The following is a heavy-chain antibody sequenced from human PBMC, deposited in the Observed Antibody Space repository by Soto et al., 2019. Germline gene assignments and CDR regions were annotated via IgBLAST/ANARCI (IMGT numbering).Heavy chain of an antibody. D-gene: IGHD2-15*01. CDR1: GYTFTSYA. Sequence: QVQLVQSGAEVKKPGASVKVSCKASGYTFTSYAMHWVRQAAGQRLEWMGWINAGNGNTKYSQNFQGRVTITRDTSASTAYMELSSLRYDDTAVYSCACGGSLYWYFDLWGRGTLVTVSS. CDR2: INAGNGNT. V-gene: IGHV1-3*01. J-gene: IGHJ2*01. CDR3: ACGGSLYWYFDL.